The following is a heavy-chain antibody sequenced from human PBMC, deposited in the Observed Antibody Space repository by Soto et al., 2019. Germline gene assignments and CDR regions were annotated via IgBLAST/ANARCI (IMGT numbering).Heavy chain of an antibody. CDR3: SKDQGPSSAWDGGFDC. CDR2: ISSSGFST. Sequence: GGSLRLSCAASGFNFSTFAMSWVRQAPGKGLEWVSGISSSGFSTYYADFVRGRFTISRDNSKNTLYLQMNRLNDEDTAVFFFSKDQGPSSAWDGGFDCWGQGTVVTVSS. V-gene: IGHV3-23*01. J-gene: IGHJ4*02. CDR1: GFNFSTFA. D-gene: IGHD6-19*01.